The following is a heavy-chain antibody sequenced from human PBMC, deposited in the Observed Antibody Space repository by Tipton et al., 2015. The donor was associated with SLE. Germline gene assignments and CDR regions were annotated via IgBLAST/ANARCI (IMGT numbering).Heavy chain of an antibody. J-gene: IGHJ6*03. D-gene: IGHD7-27*01. CDR2: INHSGST. Sequence: LRLSCAVYGGSFSGYYWSWIRQPPGKGLEWIGEINHSGSTNYNPSLKSRVTISVDTSKNQFSLKLSSVTAADTAVYYCAREGGSMGNYYYYYYMDVWGKGTTVTVSS. CDR1: GGSFSGYY. CDR3: AREGGSMGNYYYYYYMDV. V-gene: IGHV4-34*01.